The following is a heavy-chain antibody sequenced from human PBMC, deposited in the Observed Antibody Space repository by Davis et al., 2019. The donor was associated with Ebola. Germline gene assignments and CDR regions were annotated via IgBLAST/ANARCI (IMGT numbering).Heavy chain of an antibody. J-gene: IGHJ4*02. CDR3: AREFPSWGITIFRPIDY. Sequence: GESLKISCAASGFTFSDDYMSWIRQAPGKGLEWVSCISGSGDAIYYADSVKGRFTISRDNAKNSLYLQMNSLRAEDTAVYYCAREFPSWGITIFRPIDYWGQGTLVTVSS. V-gene: IGHV3-11*01. CDR1: GFTFSDDY. CDR2: ISGSGDAI. D-gene: IGHD3-3*01.